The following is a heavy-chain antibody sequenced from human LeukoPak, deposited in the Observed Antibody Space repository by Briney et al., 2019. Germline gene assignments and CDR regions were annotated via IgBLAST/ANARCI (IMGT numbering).Heavy chain of an antibody. J-gene: IGHJ3*02. D-gene: IGHD5-18*01. Sequence: GGSLRLSCAASGFTFSSYSINWVRQAPGKGLEWVSSMSSSGIYMYYADSVRGRFTISRDNAENSLYVQMNSLRAEDTAVYYCARDRGFNYALDAFDIWGQGTVVT. CDR1: GFTFSSYS. CDR3: ARDRGFNYALDAFDI. CDR2: MSSSGIYM. V-gene: IGHV3-21*01.